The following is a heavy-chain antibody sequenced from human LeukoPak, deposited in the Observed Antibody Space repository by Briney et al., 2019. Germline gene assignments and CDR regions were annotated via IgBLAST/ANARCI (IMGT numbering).Heavy chain of an antibody. J-gene: IGHJ6*02. V-gene: IGHV3-33*01. Sequence: PGRSLRLSCAASGFTFTDYDMHWVRQAPGKGLEWVAVIWYDGSNEYYTDSVKGRFTISRDNSKNTLYLQMNSLRAEDTAVYYCAREISRDGLDVWGQGTTVTVSS. CDR1: GFTFTDYD. D-gene: IGHD3-10*01. CDR2: IWYDGSNE. CDR3: AREISRDGLDV.